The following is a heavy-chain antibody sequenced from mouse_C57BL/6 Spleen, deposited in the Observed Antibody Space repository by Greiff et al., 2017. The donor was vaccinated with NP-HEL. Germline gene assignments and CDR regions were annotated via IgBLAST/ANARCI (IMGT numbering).Heavy chain of an antibody. CDR2: IHPNSGST. CDR1: GYTFTSYW. D-gene: IGHD2-4*01. V-gene: IGHV1-64*01. CDR3: ARWRGYDYEEHYYAMDY. Sequence: QVQLQQPGAELVKPGASVKLSCKASGYTFTSYWMHWVKQRPGQGLEWIGMIHPNSGSTNYNEKFKSKATLTVDKSSSTAYMQLSSLTSEDSAVYYCARWRGYDYEEHYYAMDYWGQGTSVTVSS. J-gene: IGHJ4*01.